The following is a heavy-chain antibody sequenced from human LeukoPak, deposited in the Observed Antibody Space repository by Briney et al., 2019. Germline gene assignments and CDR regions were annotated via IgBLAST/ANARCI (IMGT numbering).Heavy chain of an antibody. V-gene: IGHV4-59*01. J-gene: IGHJ4*02. CDR2: VYYSGGT. D-gene: IGHD1-1*01. CDR3: ARVDDWNALEY. Sequence: SETLSLTCTVSGGSLNNYYWSWIRQPPGKALEWIGYVYYSGGTNYNLSLKSRVTISVDTSKNQFSLKLRSVTAADTALYYCARVDDWNALEYWGQGTLVTVSS. CDR1: GGSLNNYY.